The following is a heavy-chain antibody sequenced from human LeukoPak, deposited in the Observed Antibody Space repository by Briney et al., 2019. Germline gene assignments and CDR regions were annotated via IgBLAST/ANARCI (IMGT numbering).Heavy chain of an antibody. J-gene: IGHJ3*02. D-gene: IGHD6-19*01. CDR1: GFTFSSYS. V-gene: IGHV3-21*01. CDR2: ISSSSSYI. CDR3: ARAPSGYSSGWPDAFDI. Sequence: GGSLGLSCAASGFTFSSYSMNWVRQAPGKGLEWVSSISSSSSYIYYADSVKGRFTISRDNAKNSLYLQMNSLRAEDTAVYYCARAPSGYSSGWPDAFDIWGQGTMVTVSS.